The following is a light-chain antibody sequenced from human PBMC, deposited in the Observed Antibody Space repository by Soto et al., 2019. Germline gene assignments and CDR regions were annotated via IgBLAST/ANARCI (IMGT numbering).Light chain of an antibody. V-gene: IGLV1-44*01. CDR1: SSNIGRKT. J-gene: IGLJ1*01. CDR2: NSY. CDR3: SSWDASLNGYV. Sequence: QSVLTQPPSASGTPGQRVTISCSGSSSNIGRKTVNCYQQLPGTVPKLLIYNSYQRPSGVPDRFSASKSGTSASLAISGLQSEDEADYYCSSWDASLNGYVFGIGPKVTVL.